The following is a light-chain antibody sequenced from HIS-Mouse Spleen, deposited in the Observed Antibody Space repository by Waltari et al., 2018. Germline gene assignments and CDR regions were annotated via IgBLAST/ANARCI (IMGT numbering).Light chain of an antibody. Sequence: QSAPTQPASVSGSPRQSITISCTGTSRDVWSYNPVPWYQQHPGKAPKLMIYEGSKRPSGVSNRFSGSKSGNTASLTISGLQAEDEADYYCCSYAGSSTWVFGGGTKLTVL. CDR2: EGS. CDR3: CSYAGSSTWV. J-gene: IGLJ3*02. CDR1: SRDVWSYNP. V-gene: IGLV2-23*01.